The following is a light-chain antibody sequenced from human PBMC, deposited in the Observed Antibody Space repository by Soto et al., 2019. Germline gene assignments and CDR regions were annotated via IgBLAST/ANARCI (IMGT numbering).Light chain of an antibody. J-gene: IGLJ2*01. V-gene: IGLV1-44*01. CDR2: IND. CDR3: AAWDDSLKGVV. CDR1: SSNIGSYT. Sequence: QSVLTQPPSASGTPGQRVTISCSGSSSNIGSYTVNWYQQLPGAAPKLLIYINDQRPSGVPDRFSGSKSGTSASLAISGIQSEDEADYYCAAWDDSLKGVVFGGGTKLTVL.